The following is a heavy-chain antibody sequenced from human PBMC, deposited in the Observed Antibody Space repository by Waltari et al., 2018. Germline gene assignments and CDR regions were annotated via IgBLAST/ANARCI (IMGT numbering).Heavy chain of an antibody. CDR2: IKSKTDGGTT. CDR1: GFTFSNAW. Sequence: EVQLVESGGGLVKPGGSLRLSCAASGFTFSNAWMSWVRQAPGKVLGWVGRIKSKTDGGTTDDSAPVKGRFTISRDDSKNTLYLQMISLKTEDTAVYYCTTDILTGLDAFDIWGQGTMVTVSS. V-gene: IGHV3-15*01. D-gene: IGHD3-9*01. CDR3: TTDILTGLDAFDI. J-gene: IGHJ3*02.